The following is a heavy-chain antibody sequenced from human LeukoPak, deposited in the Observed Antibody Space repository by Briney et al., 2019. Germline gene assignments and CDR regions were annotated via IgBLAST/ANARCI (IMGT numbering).Heavy chain of an antibody. CDR2: INHSGST. D-gene: IGHD6-19*01. Sequence: SESLSLTCAVYGGSFSGYYWSWIRQPPGKGLEWIGEINHSGSTNYNPSLKSRVTISVDTSKNQFSLKLSSVTAADTAAYYCARKQWQVSHYFDSWGQGTLVTASS. V-gene: IGHV4-34*01. J-gene: IGHJ4*02. CDR1: GGSFSGYY. CDR3: ARKQWQVSHYFDS.